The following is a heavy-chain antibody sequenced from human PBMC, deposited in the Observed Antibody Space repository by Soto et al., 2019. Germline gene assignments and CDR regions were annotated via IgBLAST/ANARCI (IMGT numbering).Heavy chain of an antibody. CDR3: ARESGGATATLDYYYFYMDV. CDR1: GDRFTDYY. V-gene: IGHV1-2*02. CDR2: INPNSGVT. Sequence: QVQLVQSGAEVKEPGASVTVSCRASGDRFTDYYMHWVRQAPGQGLEWMGWINPNSGVTKYAQEFQGGVTMTRDTSIRTVYMQLSRLRFDDTAIYYCARESGGATATLDYYYFYMDVWGTGTTVTVSS. D-gene: IGHD5-12*01. J-gene: IGHJ6*03.